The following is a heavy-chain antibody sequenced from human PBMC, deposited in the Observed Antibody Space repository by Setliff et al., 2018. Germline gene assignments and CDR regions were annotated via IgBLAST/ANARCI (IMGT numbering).Heavy chain of an antibody. D-gene: IGHD2-21*01. CDR2: IFHSGNT. Sequence: SETLSLTCAVSGYSISSGYYWGWIRQPPGKGLEWIGSIFHSGNTYYNPSLKSRVTISXXXSKNXXXXXXXXVTAAGTAIYYCARLGLVWSDAFDIWGQGTMVTVSS. CDR1: GYSISSGYY. V-gene: IGHV4-38-2*01. CDR3: ARLGLVWSDAFDI. J-gene: IGHJ3*02.